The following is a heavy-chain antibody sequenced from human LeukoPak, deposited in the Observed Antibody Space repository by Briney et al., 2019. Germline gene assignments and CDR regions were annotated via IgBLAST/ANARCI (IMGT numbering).Heavy chain of an antibody. D-gene: IGHD3-22*01. J-gene: IGHJ4*02. V-gene: IGHV1-2*02. CDR2: INPNSGGT. CDR1: GYTFTGYY. Sequence: GASVKVSCKASGYTFTGYYMHWVRQAPGQGLEWMGWINPNSGGTNYAQKFQGRVTMTRDTSISTAYMELSRLRSDDTAVYYCARSYYYDSSGSLTAFDYWGQGTLVTVSS. CDR3: ARSYYYDSSGSLTAFDY.